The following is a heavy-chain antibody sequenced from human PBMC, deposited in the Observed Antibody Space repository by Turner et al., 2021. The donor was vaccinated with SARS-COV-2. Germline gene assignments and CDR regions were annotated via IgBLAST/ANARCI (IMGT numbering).Heavy chain of an antibody. CDR3: ATGVAVAGTPSRYYYYHGMDV. J-gene: IGHJ6*02. V-gene: IGHV1-24*01. CDR1: GYTLTELS. D-gene: IGHD6-19*01. CDR2: FDPEDGET. Sequence: QVQLVQSGAEVKKPGASVKVSCKVSGYTLTELSMHWVRQAPGKGLGWMGGFDPEDGETIYAQKFQGRVTMTEDTSTDTAYMGLSSLRSEDTAVYYCATGVAVAGTPSRYYYYHGMDVWGQGSTVTVSS.